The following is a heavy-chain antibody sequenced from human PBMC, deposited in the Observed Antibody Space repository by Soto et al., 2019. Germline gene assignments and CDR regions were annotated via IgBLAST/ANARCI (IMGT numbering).Heavy chain of an antibody. J-gene: IGHJ3*01. D-gene: IGHD3-10*01. CDR3: TRVRARFSRSDFDV. CDR1: GGSFTTYY. CDR2: IDYSGSS. V-gene: IGHV4-34*01. Sequence: QLQLQQWGAGLLKPSETLSLTCAVSGGSFTTYYWIWIRQSPGKGLEWIGEIDYSGSSNYNPSLKSIVTISVAKSKKPFSLKLTSMTAAHTAVYYCTRVRARFSRSDFDVWGQGTMVYVA.